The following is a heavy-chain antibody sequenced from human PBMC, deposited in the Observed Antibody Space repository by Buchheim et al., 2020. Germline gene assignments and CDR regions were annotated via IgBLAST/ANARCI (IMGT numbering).Heavy chain of an antibody. CDR3: ARGLRFLDY. J-gene: IGHJ4*02. Sequence: QVQLVESGGGVVQPGRSLRLSCAASGFTFSSYAMHWVRQAPGKGLEWVAVISYDGSNKYYADSVKGRFTISRDNSKNTLYLQMNSLRAEGTAVYYCARGLRFLDYWGQGTL. V-gene: IGHV3-30-3*01. D-gene: IGHD4-17*01. CDR2: ISYDGSNK. CDR1: GFTFSSYA.